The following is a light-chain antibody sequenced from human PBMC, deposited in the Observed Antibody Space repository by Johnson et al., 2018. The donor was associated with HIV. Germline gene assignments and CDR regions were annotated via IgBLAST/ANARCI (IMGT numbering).Light chain of an antibody. J-gene: IGLJ1*01. CDR2: ENN. CDR1: SSNIGNNY. CDR3: GTWDSSLGV. V-gene: IGLV1-51*02. Sequence: QSVLTQPPSVSAAPGQKVTISCSGSSSNIGNNYVSWYQQIPGTAPKLLIYENNKRPSGIPDRFSGSKSGTSATLGITGLQTGDEADYYCGTWDSSLGVFGTVTNVTVL.